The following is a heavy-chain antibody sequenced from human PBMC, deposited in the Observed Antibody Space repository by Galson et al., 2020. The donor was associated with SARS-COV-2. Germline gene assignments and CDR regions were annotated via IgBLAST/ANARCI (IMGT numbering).Heavy chain of an antibody. CDR1: GFTFRSYW. Sequence: SLKISCAASGFTFRSYWMHWVRQAPGKGLVWVSRIYSEGSSTSYADSVKGRFTISGDNAKNTLYLQMNSLRAEDTAVYYCARGVCSGGSCYSGVVDYWGQGTLVTVSS. V-gene: IGHV3-74*01. CDR2: IYSEGSST. D-gene: IGHD2-15*01. J-gene: IGHJ4*02. CDR3: ARGVCSGGSCYSGVVDY.